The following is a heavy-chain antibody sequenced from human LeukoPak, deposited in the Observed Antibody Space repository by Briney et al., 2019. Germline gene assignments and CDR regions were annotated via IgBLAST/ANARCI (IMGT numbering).Heavy chain of an antibody. D-gene: IGHD3-22*01. Sequence: GGSLRLSCAASGFTFSSYWMSWLRQAPGKGLECVANIKEDGTEKYYVDSVKGRFTISRDNAENSLFLQMNSLRAEDTAVYFCARDWLAGNPYHAFDLWGKGTMVTVSS. J-gene: IGHJ3*01. CDR2: IKEDGTEK. CDR1: GFTFSSYW. CDR3: ARDWLAGNPYHAFDL. V-gene: IGHV3-7*01.